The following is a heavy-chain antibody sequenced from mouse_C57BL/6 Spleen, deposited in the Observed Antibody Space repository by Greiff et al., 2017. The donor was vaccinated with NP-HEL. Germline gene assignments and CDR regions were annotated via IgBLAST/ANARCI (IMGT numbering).Heavy chain of an antibody. V-gene: IGHV1-62-2*01. D-gene: IGHD1-1*01. CDR3: ARHGAIYYYGSSYAMDY. Sequence: QVQLQQSGAELVKPGASVKLSCKASGYTFTEYTIHWVKQRSGQGLEWIGWFYPGSGSIKYNEKFKDKATLTADKSSSTVYMELSRLTSEDSAVYFCARHGAIYYYGSSYAMDYWGQGTSVTVSS. J-gene: IGHJ4*01. CDR2: FYPGSGSI. CDR1: GYTFTEYT.